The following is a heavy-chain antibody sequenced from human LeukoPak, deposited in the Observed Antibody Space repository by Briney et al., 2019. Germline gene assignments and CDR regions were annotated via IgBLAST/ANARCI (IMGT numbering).Heavy chain of an antibody. CDR3: ASGLKYYYGSGSYF. CDR1: GGSFSGYY. CDR2: INHSGST. D-gene: IGHD3-10*01. Sequence: KPSETLSLTCAVYGGSFSGYYWSWIRQPPGKGLEWTGEINHSGSTNYNPSLKSRVTISVDTSKNQFSLKLSSVTAADTAVYYCASGLKYYYGSGSYFWGQGTLVTVSS. J-gene: IGHJ4*02. V-gene: IGHV4-34*01.